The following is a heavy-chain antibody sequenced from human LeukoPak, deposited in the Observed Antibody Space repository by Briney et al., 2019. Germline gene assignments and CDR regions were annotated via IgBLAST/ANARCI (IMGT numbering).Heavy chain of an antibody. Sequence: ASVKVSCKASGYTFTGYSMHWVRQAPGQGLEWMGWINPNSGGSKYAQKFQGRVTMTSDTSISTAYMELSRLRSDDTAVYYCARDRFTIFGVVIEGVVWFDPWGQGTLVTVSS. V-gene: IGHV1-2*02. CDR2: INPNSGGS. CDR1: GYTFTGYS. J-gene: IGHJ5*02. CDR3: ARDRFTIFGVVIEGVVWFDP. D-gene: IGHD3-3*01.